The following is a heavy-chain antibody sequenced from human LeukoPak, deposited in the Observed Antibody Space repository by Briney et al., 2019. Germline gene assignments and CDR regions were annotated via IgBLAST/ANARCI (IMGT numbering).Heavy chain of an antibody. Sequence: GGSLRLSCAASGFTFSSYGMHWVRQAPGKGLEWVAVIRYDGSNKYYADSVKGRFTISRDNSKNTLYLQMNSLRAEDTAVYYCAREGEWELLDYWGQGTLVTVSS. J-gene: IGHJ4*02. CDR3: AREGEWELLDY. CDR1: GFTFSSYG. D-gene: IGHD1-26*01. CDR2: IRYDGSNK. V-gene: IGHV3-33*01.